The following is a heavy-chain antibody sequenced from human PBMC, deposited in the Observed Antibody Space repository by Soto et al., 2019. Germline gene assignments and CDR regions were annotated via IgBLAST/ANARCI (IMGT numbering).Heavy chain of an antibody. CDR3: ARDVGGLDV. D-gene: IGHD3-3*01. Sequence: QVQLVESGGGVVQPGRSLRLSCAASGFTFSRYAMHWVRQAPGKGLEWVAVISYDGSNKYYADSVKGRFTISRDNSKNTLYLQMNSLRAEDTAVYYCARDVGGLDVWGQGTTVTVSS. CDR1: GFTFSRYA. J-gene: IGHJ6*02. V-gene: IGHV3-30-3*01. CDR2: ISYDGSNK.